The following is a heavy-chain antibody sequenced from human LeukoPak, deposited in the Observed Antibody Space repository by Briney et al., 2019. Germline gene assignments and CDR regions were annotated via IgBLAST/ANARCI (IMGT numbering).Heavy chain of an antibody. CDR1: GFTLSSYA. J-gene: IGHJ4*02. Sequence: GGSLRLSCAASGFTLSSYAMSWVRQAPGKGLEWVSAISVSGNTYHADSVKGRFTISRDSSKNTLYLQMNRLRAEDAAVYYCAKIPQVATYTVPNFDFWGQGTLVTVSS. CDR3: AKIPQVATYTVPNFDF. D-gene: IGHD3-16*01. CDR2: ISVSGNT. V-gene: IGHV3-23*01.